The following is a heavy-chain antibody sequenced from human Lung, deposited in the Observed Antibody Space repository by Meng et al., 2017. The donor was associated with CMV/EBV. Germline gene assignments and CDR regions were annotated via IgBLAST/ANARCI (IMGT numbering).Heavy chain of an antibody. CDR3: ARFQIGYVGAFDI. Sequence: GXXLVXPTQTLTLTCTFSGFSLSTSGMRVSWIRQPPGQALEWLARIDWDDDKFYNTSLKTRLTVSKDTSANQVVFTMTNMDPVDTATYYCARFQIGYVGAFDIXGPGXMVTVSS. V-gene: IGHV2-70D*14. CDR2: IDWDDDK. CDR1: GFSLSTSGMR. D-gene: IGHD5-12*01. J-gene: IGHJ3*02.